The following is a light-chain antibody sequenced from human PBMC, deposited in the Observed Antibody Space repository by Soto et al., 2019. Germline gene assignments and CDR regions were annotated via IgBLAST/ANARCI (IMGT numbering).Light chain of an antibody. CDR1: SIDVGLYNL. J-gene: IGLJ3*02. CDR3: CSYVGSSILM. Sequence: QSALTQPASVSGSPGQSITISCTGTSIDVGLYNLVSWYQQLPGKAPKLIIYEVNERPSGISDRFSGSKSGNTASLTISGLQDEDEADYYCCSYVGSSILMFGGGTKLTVL. CDR2: EVN. V-gene: IGLV2-23*02.